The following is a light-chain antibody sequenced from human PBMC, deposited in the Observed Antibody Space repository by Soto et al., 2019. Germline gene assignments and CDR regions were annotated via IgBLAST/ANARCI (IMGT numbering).Light chain of an antibody. Sequence: SAPITPAPVPESPGQSITISSRGTSSDIESYDLVSWDQQHPGRAHKLIIYEADHRFSGFCYRFSGFISGNTASLPISGLQAEDEGDYCCTSFAPGRIYVFGSGTKV. J-gene: IGLJ1*01. V-gene: IGLV2-14*03. CDR3: TSFAPGRIYV. CDR1: SSDIESYDL. CDR2: EAD.